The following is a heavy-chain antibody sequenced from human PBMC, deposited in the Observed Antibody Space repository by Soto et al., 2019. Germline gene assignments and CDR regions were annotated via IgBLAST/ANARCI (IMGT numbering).Heavy chain of an antibody. J-gene: IGHJ5*02. D-gene: IGHD3-3*01. CDR2: IYYSGST. Sequence: QVQLQESGPGLVKPSETLSLTCTVSGGSISSHYWSWIRQPPGKGLEWIGYIYYSGSTNYNPSLKSRVTISVDTSKNQSSLKLSSVTAADTAVYYCARLPDYDFWSGYPSVWFDPWGQGTLVTVSS. CDR3: ARLPDYDFWSGYPSVWFDP. V-gene: IGHV4-59*08. CDR1: GGSISSHY.